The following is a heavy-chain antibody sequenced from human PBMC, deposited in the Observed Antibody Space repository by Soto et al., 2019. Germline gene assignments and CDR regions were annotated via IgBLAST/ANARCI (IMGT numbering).Heavy chain of an antibody. D-gene: IGHD3-10*01. CDR3: ARGALLLWFGELYYFDY. V-gene: IGHV1-8*01. CDR1: GYTFTSYD. J-gene: IGHJ4*02. CDR2: MNPNSGNT. Sequence: GASVKVSCKASGYTFTSYDINWVRHATGQGLEWMGWMNPNSGNTGYAQKFQGRVTMTRNTSISTAYMELSSLRSEDTAVYYCARGALLLWFGELYYFDYWGQGTLVTVSS.